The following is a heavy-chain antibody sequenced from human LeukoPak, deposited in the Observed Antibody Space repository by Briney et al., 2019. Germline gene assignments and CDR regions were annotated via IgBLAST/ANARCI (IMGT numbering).Heavy chain of an antibody. CDR1: GYTFTGYY. D-gene: IGHD3-16*02. Sequence: ASVKVSCKASGYTFTGYYMHWVRQAPGQGLEWMGWINPNSGGTNFAQKFQGRVTMTRDTSISTAYMELSRLRSDDTAVYYCARGFGGVIDVIDYWGQGTLVTVSS. J-gene: IGHJ4*02. CDR3: ARGFGGVIDVIDY. CDR2: INPNSGGT. V-gene: IGHV1-2*02.